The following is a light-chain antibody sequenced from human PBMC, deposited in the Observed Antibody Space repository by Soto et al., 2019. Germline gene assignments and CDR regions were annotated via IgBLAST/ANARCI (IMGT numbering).Light chain of an antibody. CDR2: DVS. CDR1: SSDVGGYNY. J-gene: IGLJ1*01. Sequence: QSVLAQPASVSGSPGQSITISCTGTSSDVGGYNYVSWYQQHPGKAPKLMIYDVSNRPSGVSNRFSGSKSGNTASLTISGLQAEVEADYYCSTYTSSSTLFYVFG. CDR3: STYTSSSTLFYV. V-gene: IGLV2-14*01.